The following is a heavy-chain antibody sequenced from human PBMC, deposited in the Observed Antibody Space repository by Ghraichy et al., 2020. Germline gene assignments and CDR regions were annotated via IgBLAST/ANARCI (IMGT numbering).Heavy chain of an antibody. V-gene: IGHV4-61*01. Sequence: SETLSLTCTVSGGSVSSGSYYWSWIRQPPGKGLEWIGYIYYSGSTNYKPSLKSRVTISVDTSKNQFSLKLSSVTAADTAVYYCARSYDSSGYYYYGMDVWGQGTTVTVSS. CDR1: GGSVSSGSYY. CDR3: ARSYDSSGYYYYGMDV. J-gene: IGHJ6*02. D-gene: IGHD3-22*01. CDR2: IYYSGST.